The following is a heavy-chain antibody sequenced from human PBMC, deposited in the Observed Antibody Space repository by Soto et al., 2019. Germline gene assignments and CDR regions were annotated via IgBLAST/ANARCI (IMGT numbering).Heavy chain of an antibody. D-gene: IGHD3-22*01. Sequence: QVQLVQSGAEVKKPGSSVKVSCKVTGGTHSSYAITWVRQAPGQGLEWMGGIIPIFGTRDYAQKFQGRVTITADPSTGTAYLEVSGLTSDDTAVYYCAGDGSDYSTSGHYDPWGQGTLVTVSS. V-gene: IGHV1-69*01. CDR1: GGTHSSYA. CDR3: AGDGSDYSTSGHYDP. J-gene: IGHJ5*02. CDR2: IIPIFGTR.